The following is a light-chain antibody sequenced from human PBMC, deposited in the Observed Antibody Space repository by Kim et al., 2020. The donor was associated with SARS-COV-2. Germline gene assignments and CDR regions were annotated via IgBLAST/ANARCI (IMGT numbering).Light chain of an antibody. CDR3: QVWDSSSDHWV. J-gene: IGLJ3*02. CDR2: YDS. CDR1: NIGSKS. V-gene: IGLV3-21*04. Sequence: PGKTARITCGGNNIGSKSVHWYQQKPGQAPVLVIYYDSDRPSGIPERFSGSNSGNTATLTISRVEAGDEADYYCQVWDSSSDHWVFGGGTQLTVL.